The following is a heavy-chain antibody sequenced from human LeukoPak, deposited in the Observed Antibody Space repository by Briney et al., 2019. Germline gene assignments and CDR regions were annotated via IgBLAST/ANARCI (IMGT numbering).Heavy chain of an antibody. Sequence: GESLKISCKGSGYSFTSYWIGWVRQMPGKGLEWMGIIYPGDSDTRYSPSFQGQVTISADKSISTAYLQLSSLKASDTAMYYCARPSEGDGYNYFGAFDIWGQGTMVTVSS. D-gene: IGHD5-24*01. V-gene: IGHV5-51*01. CDR1: GYSFTSYW. CDR2: IYPGDSDT. J-gene: IGHJ3*02. CDR3: ARPSEGDGYNYFGAFDI.